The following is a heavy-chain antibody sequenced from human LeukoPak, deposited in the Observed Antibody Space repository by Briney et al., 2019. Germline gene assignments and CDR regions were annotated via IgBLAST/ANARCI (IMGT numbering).Heavy chain of an antibody. CDR1: GGSISSYY. V-gene: IGHV4-4*07. Sequence: SETLSLTCTVSGGSISSYYWSWIRQPAGKGLEWIGRIYTSGSTNYNPSLKSRVTMSVDTSKNQFSLKLSSVTAADTAVYYCARVGDDCSGGSCFNSYYYYYYYMDVWGKGTTVTVSS. D-gene: IGHD2-15*01. CDR3: ARVGDDCSGGSCFNSYYYYYYYMDV. J-gene: IGHJ6*03. CDR2: IYTSGST.